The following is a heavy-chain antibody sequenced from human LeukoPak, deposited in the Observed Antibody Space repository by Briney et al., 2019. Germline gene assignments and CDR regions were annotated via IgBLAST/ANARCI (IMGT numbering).Heavy chain of an antibody. CDR3: ARDSLGGYGSGSYSHSSIDY. CDR1: GFTFSSYA. V-gene: IGHV3-30-3*01. D-gene: IGHD3-10*01. J-gene: IGHJ4*02. CDR2: ISYDGSNK. Sequence: GGSLRLSCAASGFTFSSYAMHWVRQAPGKGLEWVAVISYDGSNKYYADSVKGRFTISRDNSKNTLYLQMNSLRAEDTAVYYCARDSLGGYGSGSYSHSSIDYWGQGTLVTVSS.